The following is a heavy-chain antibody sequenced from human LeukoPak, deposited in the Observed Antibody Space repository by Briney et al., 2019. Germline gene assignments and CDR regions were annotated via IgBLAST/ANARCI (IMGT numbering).Heavy chain of an antibody. Sequence: GGSLRLSCAASALPPSNYAMSWVRQAPGKGLEWVSTISDGGWTAYTDSVKGRFFISRETATNTLYLQMNSLRVEDTAVYYCAKECDYGNTSHMPCYWGQGTLVTVSS. CDR3: AKECDYGNTSHMPCY. V-gene: IGHV3-23*01. CDR1: ALPPSNYA. CDR2: ISDGGWT. D-gene: IGHD4-17*01. J-gene: IGHJ4*02.